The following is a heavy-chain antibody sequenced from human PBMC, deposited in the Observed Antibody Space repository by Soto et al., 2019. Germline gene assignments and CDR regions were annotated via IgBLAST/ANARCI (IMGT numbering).Heavy chain of an antibody. J-gene: IGHJ4*02. CDR3: AKGSSSSTFDY. Sequence: EVQLLESGGGLVQPGESLRLSCAASGFTFSSYAMSWVRQAPGKGLEWVSVISGSDDSTYYADSVKGRFTISRDNSKNKLYLQMHIERAGDTAVYYCAKGSSSSTFDYWGQGALGTVSS. CDR1: GFTFSSYA. V-gene: IGHV3-23*01. D-gene: IGHD6-6*01. CDR2: ISGSDDST.